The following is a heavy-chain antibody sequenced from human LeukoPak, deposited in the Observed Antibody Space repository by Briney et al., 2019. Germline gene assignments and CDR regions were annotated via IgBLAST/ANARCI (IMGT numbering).Heavy chain of an antibody. V-gene: IGHV3-53*05. CDR2: IYSGGTT. Sequence: PGGSLRLSCAVSGFTVSSNYMSWVRLAPGKGLEWVSIIYSGGTTYYADSVKGRFTITRDNSKNTVYLQMNSLRAEDTAVYYCAKGGTAVASHRYHYFDYWGQGTLVTVSS. CDR3: AKGGTAVASHRYHYFDY. D-gene: IGHD6-19*01. CDR1: GFTVSSNY. J-gene: IGHJ4*02.